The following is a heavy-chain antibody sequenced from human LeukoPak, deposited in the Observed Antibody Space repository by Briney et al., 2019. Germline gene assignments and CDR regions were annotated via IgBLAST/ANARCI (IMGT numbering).Heavy chain of an antibody. V-gene: IGHV4-34*01. CDR2: INHSGST. D-gene: IGHD3-9*01. CDR1: GGSFSGYY. J-gene: IGHJ5*02. Sequence: SETLSLTCAVYGGSFSGYYWSWIRQPPGKGLEWIGEINHSGSTNYNPSLKSRVTISVDTSKNQFSLKLSSVTAADTAVYYCARGTLRYFDWFQNWFDPWGQGTLVTVSS. CDR3: ARGTLRYFDWFQNWFDP.